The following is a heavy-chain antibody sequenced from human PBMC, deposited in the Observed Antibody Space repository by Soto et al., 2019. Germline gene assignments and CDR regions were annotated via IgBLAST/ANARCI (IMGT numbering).Heavy chain of an antibody. CDR2: ITASNRNP. CDR1: GYIFNSYS. J-gene: IGHJ5*02. D-gene: IGHD2-15*01. V-gene: IGHV1-18*04. CDR3: AREASCSGGSCHKWFDA. Sequence: ASVKACCMASGYIFNSYSISWSRQAPGPGPEWMASITASNRNPHYPQKLQGRVTMTTDTSTRKAYMELKSLRSGDTAVYYCAREASCSGGSCHKWFDAWRQGTLVTVS.